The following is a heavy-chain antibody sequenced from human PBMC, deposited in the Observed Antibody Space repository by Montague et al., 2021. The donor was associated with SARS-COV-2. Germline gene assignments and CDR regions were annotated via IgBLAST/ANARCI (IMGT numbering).Heavy chain of an antibody. D-gene: IGHD3-16*01. J-gene: IGHJ4*02. Sequence: SETLSLTCTVSGGSISSSSYYWGWIRRPPGKGLEWIGCIYYSGSTYYNPSLKSRVTISVDTSKNQFSLKVSSVTAADTAVYYCARIGYGGCGYYCYFAYWGQGTLVTVSS. CDR1: GGSISSSSYY. V-gene: IGHV4-39*01. CDR2: IYYSGST. CDR3: ARIGYGGCGYYCYFAY.